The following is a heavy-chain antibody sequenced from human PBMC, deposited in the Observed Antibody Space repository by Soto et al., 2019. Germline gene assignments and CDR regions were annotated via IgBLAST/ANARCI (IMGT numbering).Heavy chain of an antibody. CDR3: ARDPSLTGSTPRADF. J-gene: IGHJ4*02. CDR1: GFPFSFYA. V-gene: IGHV3-30-3*01. CDR2: ISYDGSNK. D-gene: IGHD1-7*01. Sequence: QVQLVESGGGVVQPGRSPRLSCAASGFPFSFYAMHWVRQAPGKGLEWVAVISYDGSNKYYADSVKGRFTISRDNSKNTLYLQMNSLRAEDTAVYYCARDPSLTGSTPRADFWGQGTLVTVSS.